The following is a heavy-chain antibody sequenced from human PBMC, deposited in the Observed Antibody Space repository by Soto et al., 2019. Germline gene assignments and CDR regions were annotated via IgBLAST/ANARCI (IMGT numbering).Heavy chain of an antibody. CDR3: IQSRCGGDCLQSYASHYYYGMDV. V-gene: IGHV2-5*02. CDR2: IYWDDDK. Sequence: SGPTLVNPTQTITLTCTFSGFSLSTSGVGVGWIRQPPGKALEWLALIYWDDDKRYSPSLRSRLTISKDTSKNQVVLTMTNMDPVDTATYYCIQSRCGGDCLQSYASHYYYGMDVWGQGTTVTVSS. CDR1: GFSLSTSGVG. D-gene: IGHD2-21*02. J-gene: IGHJ6*02.